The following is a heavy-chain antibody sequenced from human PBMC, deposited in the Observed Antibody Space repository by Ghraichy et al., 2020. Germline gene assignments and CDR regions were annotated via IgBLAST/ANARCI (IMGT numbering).Heavy chain of an antibody. CDR3: ARDTKIQLWFNGMDV. V-gene: IGHV1-69*13. CDR2: IIPIFGTA. Sequence: SVKVSCKASGGTFSSYAISWVRQAPGQGLEWMGGIIPIFGTANYAQKFQGRVTITADESTSTAYMELSSLRSEDTAVYYCARDTKIQLWFNGMDVWGQGTTVTVSS. J-gene: IGHJ6*02. CDR1: GGTFSSYA. D-gene: IGHD5-18*01.